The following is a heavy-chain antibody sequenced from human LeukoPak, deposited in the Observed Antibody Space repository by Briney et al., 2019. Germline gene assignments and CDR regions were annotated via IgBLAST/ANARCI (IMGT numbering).Heavy chain of an antibody. CDR2: VTASGGNT. D-gene: IGHD5-18*01. V-gene: IGHV3-23*01. CDR1: GFTFSSYA. CDR3: AKGNGYSYGRYYFDY. Sequence: GGSVRLSCAASGFTFSSYAMGWVRQAPGKGLEWVSAVTASGGNTYYADSVKGRFTISRDNSKNTLYLQVNSLRAEDTDVYYCAKGNGYSYGRYYFDYWGQGTLVTVSS. J-gene: IGHJ4*02.